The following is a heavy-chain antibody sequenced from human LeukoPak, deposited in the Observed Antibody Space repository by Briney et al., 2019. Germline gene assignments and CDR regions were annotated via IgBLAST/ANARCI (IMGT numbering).Heavy chain of an antibody. CDR2: IYYSGST. CDR3: ARDRDNDAFDI. Sequence: SETLSLTCTVSGGSISSYYWSWIRQPPGKGLEWIGYIYYSGSTNYNPSLKSRVTISVDTSKNQFSLKLSSVTAADTAVCYCARDRDNDAFDIWGQGTMVTVSS. J-gene: IGHJ3*02. V-gene: IGHV4-59*01. D-gene: IGHD3-9*01. CDR1: GGSISSYY.